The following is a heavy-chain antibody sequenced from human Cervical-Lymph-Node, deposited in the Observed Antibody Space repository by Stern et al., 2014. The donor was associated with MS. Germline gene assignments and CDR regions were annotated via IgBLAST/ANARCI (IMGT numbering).Heavy chain of an antibody. D-gene: IGHD3-3*01. CDR3: ARANYDFWSGNSSFQRYYYGMDV. Sequence: EVQLVESGGGLVQPGGSLRLSCAASGVTFSSYSMNWVRQAPGKGLEWISYISTSRSTIYYAQSVKGRFTISRDNAKNSLYLQMNSLRDEDTAVYYCARANYDFWSGNSSFQRYYYGMDVWGQGTTVTVSS. CDR1: GVTFSSYS. CDR2: ISTSRSTI. V-gene: IGHV3-48*02. J-gene: IGHJ6*02.